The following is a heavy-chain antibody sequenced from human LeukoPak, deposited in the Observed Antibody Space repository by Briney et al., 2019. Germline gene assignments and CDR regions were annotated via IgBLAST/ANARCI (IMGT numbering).Heavy chain of an antibody. J-gene: IGHJ4*02. Sequence: GGSLRLSCAASGFTFSSYAMSWVRQAPGKGLEWVANIKQDGSEKYYVDSVKGRFTISRDNAKNSLYLQMNSLRAEDTSMYYCARDWSRYSYWGQGTLVTVSS. CDR2: IKQDGSEK. CDR1: GFTFSSYA. V-gene: IGHV3-7*01. CDR3: ARDWSRYSY. D-gene: IGHD1-14*01.